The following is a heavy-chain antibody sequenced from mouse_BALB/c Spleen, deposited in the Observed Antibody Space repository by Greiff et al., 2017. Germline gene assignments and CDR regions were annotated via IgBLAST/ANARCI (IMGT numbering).Heavy chain of an antibody. CDR1: GYNFTSYW. V-gene: IGHV1-55*01. Sequence: QVHVKQPGAELVKPGTSVKLSCKASGYNFTSYWINWVKLRPGQGLEWIGDIYPGSGSTNYNEKFKSKATLTVDTSSSTAYMQLSSLASEDSALYYCARDPMDYWGQGTSVTVSS. J-gene: IGHJ4*01. CDR3: ARDPMDY. CDR2: IYPGSGST.